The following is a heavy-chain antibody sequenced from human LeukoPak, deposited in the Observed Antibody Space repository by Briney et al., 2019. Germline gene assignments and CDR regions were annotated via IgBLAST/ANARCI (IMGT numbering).Heavy chain of an antibody. V-gene: IGHV3-53*01. J-gene: IGHJ1*01. CDR2: IYSGGRT. Sequence: GGSLRLSCAASGSSISSNYMSWVRQAPGKGLEWVSIIYSGGRTYYADSVKGRFTISRDNSKNTLYLQMNSLRAEDTAVYYCARDGGGGWYEYFQYWGQGALVTVSS. D-gene: IGHD6-19*01. CDR1: GSSISSNY. CDR3: ARDGGGGWYEYFQY.